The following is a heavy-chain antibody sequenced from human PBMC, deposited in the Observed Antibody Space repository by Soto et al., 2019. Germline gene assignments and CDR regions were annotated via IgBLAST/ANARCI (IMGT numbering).Heavy chain of an antibody. Sequence: QVQLVESGGGVVQPGRSLRLSCAASGFTFSSYAMHWVRQAPGKGLEWVAVISYDGSNKYYADSVKGRFTISRDNSKNTLYLQMNSLRAEDTAVYYCAKNYYGSGSFGDFYYYYGMDVWGQGTTVTVSS. V-gene: IGHV3-30-3*02. J-gene: IGHJ6*02. CDR2: ISYDGSNK. D-gene: IGHD3-10*01. CDR1: GFTFSSYA. CDR3: AKNYYGSGSFGDFYYYYGMDV.